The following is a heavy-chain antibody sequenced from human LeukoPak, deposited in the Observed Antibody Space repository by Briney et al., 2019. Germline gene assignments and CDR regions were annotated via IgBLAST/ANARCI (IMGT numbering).Heavy chain of an antibody. Sequence: SVKVSCKASGGTFSSYAISWVRQAPGQGLEWMGGIISFFGTANYAQKFQGRFTITADESTSTVYMELSSLRSEDTAVYYCAGAPGNYYNTSGYYYYFYFMDLWGKGTTVTISS. CDR1: GGTFSSYA. CDR3: AGAPGNYYNTSGYYYYFYFMDL. CDR2: IISFFGTA. V-gene: IGHV1-69*13. J-gene: IGHJ6*03. D-gene: IGHD3-22*01.